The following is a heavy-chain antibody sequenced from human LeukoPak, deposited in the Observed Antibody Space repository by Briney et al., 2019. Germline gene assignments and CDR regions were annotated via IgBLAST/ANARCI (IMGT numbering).Heavy chain of an antibody. CDR3: ARDWAPSGWFDP. CDR2: IKQDGSEK. Sequence: GGSLRLSCAASGFTFSSYWISWVRQAPGKGLEWVANIKQDGSEKYYVDSVKGRFTISRDNAKNSLYLQMNSLRAEATAVYYCARDWAPSGWFDPWGQGTLVTVSS. J-gene: IGHJ5*02. V-gene: IGHV3-7*01. CDR1: GFTFSSYW. D-gene: IGHD3-16*01.